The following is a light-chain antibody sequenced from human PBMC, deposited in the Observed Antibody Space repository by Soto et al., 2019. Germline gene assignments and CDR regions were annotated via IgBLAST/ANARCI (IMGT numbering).Light chain of an antibody. CDR3: QQYSSLWT. Sequence: EIVLTQSPGTLSLSPGERATLSCRTSQSVSHNYLAWYQQTPGQAPRLLIYGASSRATGIPDRFSGSGSGTDFTLSISRLEPEDFAVYYCQQYSSLWTFGQGTKVEIK. J-gene: IGKJ1*01. V-gene: IGKV3-20*01. CDR1: QSVSHNY. CDR2: GAS.